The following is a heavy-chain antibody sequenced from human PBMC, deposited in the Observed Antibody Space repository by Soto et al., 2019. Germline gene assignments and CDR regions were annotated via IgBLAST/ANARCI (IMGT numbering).Heavy chain of an antibody. V-gene: IGHV1-46*03. CDR3: ARWGGSTPFDY. CDR1: GYTLTSYY. CDR2: INRNGGST. Sequence: QVQLVQSGAEVKKPGASVKVSCKASGYTLTSYYMHWVRQAPGQGLEWMGVINRNGGSTNYAQKFQGRLTMTRDTSKSTVYMELSSLTSEDTAVYYCARWGGSTPFDYWGQGTLVTVSS. D-gene: IGHD1-26*01. J-gene: IGHJ4*02.